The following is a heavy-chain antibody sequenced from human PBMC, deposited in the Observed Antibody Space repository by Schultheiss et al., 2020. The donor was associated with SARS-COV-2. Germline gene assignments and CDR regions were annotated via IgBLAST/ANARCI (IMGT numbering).Heavy chain of an antibody. CDR3: ARDHRHYYDSSGYYYGGYYYYGMDV. CDR1: GYTFTGYY. V-gene: IGHV1-2*04. CDR2: INPNSGGT. D-gene: IGHD3-22*01. J-gene: IGHJ6*02. Sequence: ASVKVSCKASGYTFTGYYMHWVRQAPGQGLEWMGWINPNSGGTNYAQKFQGWVTMTRDTSISTAYMELSRLRSDDTAVYYCARDHRHYYDSSGYYYGGYYYYGMDVWGQGTTVTVSS.